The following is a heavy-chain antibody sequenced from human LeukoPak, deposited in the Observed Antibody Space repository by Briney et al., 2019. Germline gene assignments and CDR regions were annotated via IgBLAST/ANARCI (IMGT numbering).Heavy chain of an antibody. Sequence: GASVKVSCKASGYTFTGYYMRWVRQAPGQGLEWMGWINPNSGGTNYAQKFQGRVTMTRDTSISTAYMELSRLRSDDTAVYYCASCSQTYYDFWSGYCHPYDYWGQGTLVTVSS. CDR3: ASCSQTYYDFWSGYCHPYDY. J-gene: IGHJ4*02. CDR1: GYTFTGYY. V-gene: IGHV1-2*02. CDR2: INPNSGGT. D-gene: IGHD3-3*01.